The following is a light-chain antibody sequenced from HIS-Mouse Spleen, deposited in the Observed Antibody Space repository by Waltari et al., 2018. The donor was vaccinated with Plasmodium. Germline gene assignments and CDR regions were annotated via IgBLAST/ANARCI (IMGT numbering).Light chain of an antibody. CDR2: EGS. Sequence: QSALTQPASVSGSPGPSITISCPGTSSDVGSYNLVSWYQQHPGKAPKLMLYEGSKRPSGVSNRFSGSKSGNTASLTISGLQAEDEADYYCCSYAGSSTYVFGTGTKVTVL. J-gene: IGLJ1*01. CDR1: SSDVGSYNL. CDR3: CSYAGSSTYV. V-gene: IGLV2-23*01.